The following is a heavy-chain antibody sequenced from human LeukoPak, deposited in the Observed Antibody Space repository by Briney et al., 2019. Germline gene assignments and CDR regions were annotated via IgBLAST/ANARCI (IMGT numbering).Heavy chain of an antibody. D-gene: IGHD2-21*02. V-gene: IGHV1-46*01. CDR1: GYTFTGYY. J-gene: IGHJ3*02. Sequence: PRASVKVSCKASGYTFTGYYMHWVRQAPGQGLEWMGIINPSGGSTSYAQKFQGRVTMTRDTSTSTVYVELSSLRSEDTAVYYCARDQTAMGAFDIWGQGTMVTVSS. CDR3: ARDQTAMGAFDI. CDR2: INPSGGST.